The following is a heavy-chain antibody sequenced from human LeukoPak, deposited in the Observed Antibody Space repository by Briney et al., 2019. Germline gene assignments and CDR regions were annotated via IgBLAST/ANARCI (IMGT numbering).Heavy chain of an antibody. Sequence: GRSLRLSCAASGFTFSSYEMNWVRQAPGKGLEWVSYISSIGSTIYYADSVKGRFTISRDNAKNSLYLQMNSLRAEDTAVYYCARLLGYYDSSGQFDPWGQGTLVTVSS. D-gene: IGHD3-22*01. J-gene: IGHJ5*02. CDR1: GFTFSSYE. CDR2: ISSIGSTI. V-gene: IGHV3-48*03. CDR3: ARLLGYYDSSGQFDP.